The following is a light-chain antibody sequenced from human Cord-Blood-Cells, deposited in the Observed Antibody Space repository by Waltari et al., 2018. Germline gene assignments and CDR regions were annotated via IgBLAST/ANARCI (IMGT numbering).Light chain of an antibody. CDR3: CSYAGSNWV. CDR1: SSDVGSYNL. CDR2: EGS. Sequence: QSALTQPASVSGSPGQSITISCTGTSSDVGSYNLVSGYQQHPGKAPKLMIYEGSKRPSGVSNRFSGSKSGNTASLTISGLQAEDEADYYCCSYAGSNWVFGGGTKLTVL. V-gene: IGLV2-23*01. J-gene: IGLJ3*02.